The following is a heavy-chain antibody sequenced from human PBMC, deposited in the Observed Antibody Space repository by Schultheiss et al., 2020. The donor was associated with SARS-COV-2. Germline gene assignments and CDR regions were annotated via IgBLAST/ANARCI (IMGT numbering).Heavy chain of an antibody. J-gene: IGHJ4*02. D-gene: IGHD7-27*01. CDR3: ARVNWGFDY. CDR1: GFTFSSYA. V-gene: IGHV3-48*01. CDR2: ISSSSSTI. Sequence: GGSLRLSCAASGFTFSSYAMSWVRQAPGKGLEWVSYISSSSSTIYYADSVKGRFTISRDNAKNSLYLQMNSLRAEDTAVYYCARVNWGFDYWGQGTLVTVSS.